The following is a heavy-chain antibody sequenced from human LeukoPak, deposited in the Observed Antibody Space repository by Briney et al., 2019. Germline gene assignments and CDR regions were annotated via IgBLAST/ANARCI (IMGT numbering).Heavy chain of an antibody. CDR3: AREMGYYDSSGYGHAFDI. D-gene: IGHD3-22*01. V-gene: IGHV3-74*01. CDR1: GFTFSSEW. J-gene: IGHJ3*02. CDR2: MNSDGTYI. Sequence: GGSLRLSCAASGFTFSSEWMHWVRRAPGKGLVWVSRMNSDGTYISYADSVKGRFTISRDNAKNTLYLQMNSLRAEDTAVYYCAREMGYYDSSGYGHAFDIWGQGTMVTVSS.